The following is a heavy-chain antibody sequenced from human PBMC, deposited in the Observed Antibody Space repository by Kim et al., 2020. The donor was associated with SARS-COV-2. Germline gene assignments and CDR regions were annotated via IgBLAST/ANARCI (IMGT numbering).Heavy chain of an antibody. CDR3: ARGPYDTRPLDY. CDR1: GFTFSSSA. J-gene: IGHJ4*02. Sequence: GGSLRLSCAASGFTFSSSAMHWVRQAPGKGLEWVALISFDGSNKYYADSVKGRFTISRENSKNTLYLQMNSLRVEDTAVYYCARGPYDTRPLDYWGQGTLVTVSS. D-gene: IGHD3-22*01. CDR2: ISFDGSNK. V-gene: IGHV3-30*04.